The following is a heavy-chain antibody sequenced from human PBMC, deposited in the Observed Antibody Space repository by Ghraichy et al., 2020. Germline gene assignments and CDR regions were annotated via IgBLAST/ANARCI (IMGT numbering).Heavy chain of an antibody. CDR1: GFTVSSNY. D-gene: IGHD4-17*01. V-gene: IGHV3-53*01. CDR2: IYSGGST. CDR3: ARPSGDYYYYGMDV. J-gene: IGHJ6*02. Sequence: GGSLRLSCAASGFTVSSNYMSWVRQAPGKGLEWVSVIYSGGSTYYADSVKGRFTISRDNSKNTLYLQMNSLRAEDTAVYYCARPSGDYYYYGMDVWGQGTTVTVSS.